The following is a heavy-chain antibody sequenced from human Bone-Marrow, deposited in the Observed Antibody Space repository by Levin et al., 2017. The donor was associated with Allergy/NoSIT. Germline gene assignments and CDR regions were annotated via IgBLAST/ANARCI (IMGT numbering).Heavy chain of an antibody. CDR3: ARAPSEHDYSDYVSAVYYYYYGMDV. CDR2: ISYDGSKK. J-gene: IGHJ6*02. D-gene: IGHD4-11*01. V-gene: IGHV3-30*04. CDR1: RFDFSSYG. Sequence: GGSLRLSCAASRFDFSSYGMHWVRQAPGKGLEWVAVISYDGSKKYYGDSVKGRFTISRDNSRKKLYLQMNRLRDDDTAVYYCARAPSEHDYSDYVSAVYYYYYGMDVWGQGTTVTVSS.